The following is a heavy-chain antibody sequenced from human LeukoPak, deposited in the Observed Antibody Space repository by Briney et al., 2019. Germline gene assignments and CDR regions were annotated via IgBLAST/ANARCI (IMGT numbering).Heavy chain of an antibody. CDR1: GFTFSSYS. V-gene: IGHV3-48*01. D-gene: IGHD4-17*01. CDR3: ARATTEFDY. CDR2: ISSSSSTI. Sequence: GGSLRLSCAASGFTFSSYSMNWVRQAPGKGLEWVSYISSSSSTIYYADPVKGRFTISRDNAKNSLYLQMNSLRAEDTAVYYCARATTEFDYWGQGTLVTVSS. J-gene: IGHJ4*02.